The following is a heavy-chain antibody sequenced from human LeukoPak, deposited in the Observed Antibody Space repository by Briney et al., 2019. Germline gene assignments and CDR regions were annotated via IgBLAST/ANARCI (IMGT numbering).Heavy chain of an antibody. CDR2: IYYSGST. Sequence: PSETLSLTCTVSGGSISSYYWSWIRQPPGKGLEWIGYIYYSGSTNYNPSLKSRVTISVDTSKNQFSLKLSSVTAADTAVYYCARADYSNYDAIDYWGQGTLVTVS. D-gene: IGHD4-11*01. CDR3: ARADYSNYDAIDY. CDR1: GGSISSYY. J-gene: IGHJ4*02. V-gene: IGHV4-59*01.